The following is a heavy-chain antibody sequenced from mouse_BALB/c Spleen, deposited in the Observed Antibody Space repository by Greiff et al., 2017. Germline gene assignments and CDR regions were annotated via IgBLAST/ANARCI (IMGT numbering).Heavy chain of an antibody. V-gene: IGHV3-2*02. CDR2: ISYSGST. Sequence: EVKLLESGPGLVKPSQSLSLTCTVTGYSITSDYAWNWIRQFPGNKLEWMGYISYSGSTSYNPSLKSRISITRDTSKNQFFLQLNSVTTEDTATYYCARGWLLRSFAYWGQGTLVTVSA. J-gene: IGHJ3*01. D-gene: IGHD2-3*01. CDR1: GYSITSDYA. CDR3: ARGWLLRSFAY.